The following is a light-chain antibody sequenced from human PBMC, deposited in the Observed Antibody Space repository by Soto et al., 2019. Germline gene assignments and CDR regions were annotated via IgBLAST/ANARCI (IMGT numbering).Light chain of an antibody. V-gene: IGLV4-69*01. CDR1: RGHSSYA. CDR3: QTWGTGIHYV. J-gene: IGLJ1*01. Sequence: QLVLTQSPSDSASLGASVKLTCTLSRGHSSYAIAWHQQQPEKGPRYLMKLNSDGSHSKGDGIPDRFSGSSSGAERYLTISSLQSEDETDYYCQTWGTGIHYVFGTGTKVTFL. CDR2: LNSDGSH.